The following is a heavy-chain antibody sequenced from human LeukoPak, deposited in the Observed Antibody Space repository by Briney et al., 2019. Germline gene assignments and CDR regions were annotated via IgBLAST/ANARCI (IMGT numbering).Heavy chain of an antibody. CDR3: AKDKVLRYFDWLFGLDY. Sequence: PGGSLRLSCAVSGFTFSNYGMHWVRQAPGKGLEWVAFIRYDGSNKYYADSVKGRFTISRDNSNNTLYLQMNSLRAEDTAEYYCAKDKVLRYFDWLFGLDYWGQGTLVTVSS. J-gene: IGHJ4*02. V-gene: IGHV3-30*02. D-gene: IGHD3-9*01. CDR1: GFTFSNYG. CDR2: IRYDGSNK.